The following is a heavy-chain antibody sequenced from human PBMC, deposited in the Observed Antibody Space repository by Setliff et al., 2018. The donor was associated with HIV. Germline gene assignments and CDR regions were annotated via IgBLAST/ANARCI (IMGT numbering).Heavy chain of an antibody. CDR1: GVSITTDGYF. V-gene: IGHV4-31*03. J-gene: IGHJ4*02. CDR3: AGGRYFRDISDSRFDF. D-gene: IGHD2-21*02. CDR2: MYHTGNT. Sequence: SETLSLTCSVSGVSITTDGYFWSWIRHYPGKGLEWIGYMYHTGNTYSNPSLASRLVMSLDQSKNQFSLKLNSMTAADTAMFYCAGGRYFRDISDSRFDFWGQGMLVTVSS.